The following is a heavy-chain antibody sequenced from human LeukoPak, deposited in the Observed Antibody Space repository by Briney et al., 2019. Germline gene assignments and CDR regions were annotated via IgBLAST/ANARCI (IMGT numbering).Heavy chain of an antibody. CDR2: IYPGDSDT. CDR3: ARHGFESGYDDAFDI. D-gene: IGHD5-12*01. Sequence: GESLKISCKGSGYSFTSYWIGWVRQMPGKGLEWMGIIYPGDSDTRYSPSFQGQVTISADKSISTAYLQWSSLKASDTAMYYCARHGFESGYDDAFDIWGQGTMVTVSS. J-gene: IGHJ3*02. CDR1: GYSFTSYW. V-gene: IGHV5-51*01.